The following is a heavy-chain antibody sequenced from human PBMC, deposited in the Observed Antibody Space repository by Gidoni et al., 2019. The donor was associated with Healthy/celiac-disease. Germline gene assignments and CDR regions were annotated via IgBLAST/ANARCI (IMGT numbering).Heavy chain of an antibody. CDR3: AKATYSGYGRPNSGDGMDV. J-gene: IGHJ6*02. V-gene: IGHV3-23*04. CDR2: ISGSGGST. D-gene: IGHD5-12*01. CDR1: GFTFSSYA. Sequence: EVQLVESGGGLVQPGGSLRLSCAASGFTFSSYAMSWVRQAPGKGLEWVSAISGSGGSTYYADSVKGRFTISRDNSKNTLYLQMNSLRAEDTAVYYCAKATYSGYGRPNSGDGMDVWGQGTTVTVSS.